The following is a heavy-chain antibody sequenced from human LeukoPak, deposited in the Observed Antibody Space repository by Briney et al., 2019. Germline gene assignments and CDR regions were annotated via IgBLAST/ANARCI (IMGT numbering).Heavy chain of an antibody. D-gene: IGHD3-3*01. CDR3: ARMNLIRITTH. CDR1: GGSFSGYY. J-gene: IGHJ4*02. V-gene: IGHV4-34*01. Sequence: SETLSLTCAVYGGSFSGYYWSWIRQPPGKGLEWIGEINHSGSTNYNPSLESRVTISVDTSKNQFSLKLSSVTAADMAVYYCARMNLIRITTHWGQGTLVTVSS. CDR2: INHSGST.